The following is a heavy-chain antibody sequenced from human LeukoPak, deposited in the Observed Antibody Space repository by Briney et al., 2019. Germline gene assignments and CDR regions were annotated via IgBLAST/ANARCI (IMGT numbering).Heavy chain of an antibody. J-gene: IGHJ4*02. CDR1: GFIFTDYY. D-gene: IGHD2-8*02. V-gene: IGHV3-11*04. CDR2: ITNIDSAK. Sequence: GGSLRLSCTASGFIFTDYYMTWIRQAPGKGLEWVSYITNIDSAKKYADSVKGRFTISRDNAKKSLFLQMNSLRADDTAVYYCARRTGSQAFDYWGQGTLVTVSS. CDR3: ARRTGSQAFDY.